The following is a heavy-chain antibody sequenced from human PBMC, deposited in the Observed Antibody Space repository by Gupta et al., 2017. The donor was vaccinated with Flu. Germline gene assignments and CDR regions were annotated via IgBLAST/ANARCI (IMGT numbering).Heavy chain of an antibody. CDR1: GYSFTNHW. J-gene: IGHJ4*02. CDR3: ARLNLWFGDLGYFDH. V-gene: IGHV5-51*03. D-gene: IGHD3-10*01. CDR2: IWPDDSDS. Sequence: EVHLVQSGAEVKKPGESLKIACQASGYSFTNHWIAWVRQKPGKGLEWMGSIWPDDSDSRFSPPFQGQVTFSVDKAINTAYLQWNNLKASDTAIYYCARLNLWFGDLGYFDHWGQGNLVTVSS.